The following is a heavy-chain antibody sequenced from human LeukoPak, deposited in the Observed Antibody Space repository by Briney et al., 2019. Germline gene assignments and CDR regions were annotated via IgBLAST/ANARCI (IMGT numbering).Heavy chain of an antibody. CDR3: AREGSSAYAWFDP. CDR1: GGSISGYY. D-gene: IGHD3-22*01. J-gene: IGHJ5*02. V-gene: IGHV4-4*07. Sequence: SETLSLTCTVAGGSISGYYWSWIRQPAGKGLEWIGHIYTSGTTNYNPSLKSRITMSIDTSKNQFSLKLSSVTAADTAVYYCAREGSSAYAWFDPWGQGTLVTVSS. CDR2: IYTSGTT.